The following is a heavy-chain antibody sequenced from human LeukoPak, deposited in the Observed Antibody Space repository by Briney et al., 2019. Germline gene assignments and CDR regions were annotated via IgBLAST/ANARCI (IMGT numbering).Heavy chain of an antibody. CDR1: GGSISSYY. CDR2: IYTSGST. CDR3: ALVLGADYYGSGSYSHAFDI. Sequence: SETLSLTCTVSGGSISSYYWSWIRQPAGKGLEWVGRIYTSGSTNYNPSLKSRVTMSVDTSKNQFSLQLNSVTPEDTAVYYCALVLGADYYGSGSYSHAFDIWGQGTMVTVSS. V-gene: IGHV4-4*07. D-gene: IGHD3-10*01. J-gene: IGHJ3*02.